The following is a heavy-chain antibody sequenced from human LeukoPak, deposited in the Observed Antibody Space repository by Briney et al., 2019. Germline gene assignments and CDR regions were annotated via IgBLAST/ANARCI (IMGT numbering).Heavy chain of an antibody. CDR1: GFTFTGHY. Sequence: ASVRVSCKASGFTFTGHYMHWVRQAPGQGLEWMGWINPKSGDTTYSQNFQGRVTMTRATTISTTYMELNSLTSDDTAVYYCAREAEGGPDSPFDFWGQGSLVTVSS. CDR2: INPKSGDT. J-gene: IGHJ4*02. D-gene: IGHD2-15*01. CDR3: AREAEGGPDSPFDF. V-gene: IGHV1-2*02.